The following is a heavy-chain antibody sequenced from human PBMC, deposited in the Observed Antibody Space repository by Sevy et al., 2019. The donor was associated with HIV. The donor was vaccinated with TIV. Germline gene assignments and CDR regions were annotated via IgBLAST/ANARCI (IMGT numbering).Heavy chain of an antibody. CDR3: ATAPGYYDSAPSDY. CDR2: IKSKIDGETT. CDR1: GFTFNNAW. D-gene: IGHD3-22*01. Sequence: GGSLRLSCAVSGFTFNNAWMNWVRQAPGTGLQWVGLIKSKIDGETTDYAAPVKGRFTISRDDPKNTLYLQMNSLKIEDTAVYYCATAPGYYDSAPSDYWGPGTLVTVSS. J-gene: IGHJ4*02. V-gene: IGHV3-15*01.